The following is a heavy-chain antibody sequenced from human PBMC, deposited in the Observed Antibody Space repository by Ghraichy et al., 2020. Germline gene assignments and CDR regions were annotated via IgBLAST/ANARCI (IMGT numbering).Heavy chain of an antibody. D-gene: IGHD1-26*01. CDR2: IYYSGST. CDR3: ARGAVGATIPDY. J-gene: IGHJ4*02. V-gene: IGHV4-59*01. CDR1: GGSISSYY. Sequence: SETLSLTCTVSGGSISSYYWSWIRQPPGKGLEWIGYIYYSGSTNYNPSLKSRVTISVDTSKNQFSLKLSSVTAADTAVYYCARGAVGATIPDYWGQGTLVTVSS.